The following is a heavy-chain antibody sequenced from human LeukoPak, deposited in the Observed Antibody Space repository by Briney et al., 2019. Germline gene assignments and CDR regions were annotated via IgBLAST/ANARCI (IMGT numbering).Heavy chain of an antibody. J-gene: IGHJ3*02. D-gene: IGHD2-2*03. CDR1: GGSISSSSHY. CDR3: ASRMDNAFDI. CDR2: IYYSGST. Sequence: SETLSLTCTVSGGSISSSSHYWGWIRQPPGKGLEWIGSIYYSGSTYYNPSLKSRVTISVDTSKNQFSLKLSSVTAADTAVYYCASRMDNAFDIWGQGTMVTVSS. V-gene: IGHV4-39*01.